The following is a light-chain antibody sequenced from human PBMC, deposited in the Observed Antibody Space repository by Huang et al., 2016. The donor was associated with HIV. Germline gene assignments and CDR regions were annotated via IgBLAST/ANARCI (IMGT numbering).Light chain of an antibody. Sequence: DIQMTQSPSSLSASIGDRVTITCQAGRHIYRYLNWYQQRPGKAPKLLIFDASNLETGVPSRFSGSGSGKHFTLTISRLQPEDIATYYCQQYDSLPRTFGPGTKLDIK. V-gene: IGKV1-33*01. J-gene: IGKJ3*01. CDR3: QQYDSLPRT. CDR2: DAS. CDR1: RHIYRY.